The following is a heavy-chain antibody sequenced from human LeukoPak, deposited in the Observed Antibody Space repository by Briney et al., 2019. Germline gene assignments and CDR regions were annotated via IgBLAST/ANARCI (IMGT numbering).Heavy chain of an antibody. Sequence: SDTLALTCIVSGASFNTGDYYWNWIRQHPGKGLEWIGYIYNSGSTYYNPSLKSRVTISVDTSKNHFSLRLTSVTAADSAVYYCARGAPPDSWGQGTLVTVSS. J-gene: IGHJ4*02. V-gene: IGHV4-31*03. CDR2: IYNSGST. CDR3: ARGAPPDS. CDR1: GASFNTGDYY.